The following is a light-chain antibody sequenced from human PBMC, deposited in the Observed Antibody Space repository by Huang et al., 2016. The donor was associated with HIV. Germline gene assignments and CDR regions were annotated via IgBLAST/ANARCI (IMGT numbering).Light chain of an antibody. V-gene: IGKV1-NL1*01. CDR1: QGITKS. CDR2: ATS. Sequence: DIQMTQSPSSLSASVGERVTITCRASQGITKSLVWYQQKPGKAPKLLLFATSRLERWVPSRFSGSGSGTDFTLTISSLQPEDFATYYCQQYYNTPYTFGQGTKLEIK. J-gene: IGKJ2*01. CDR3: QQYYNTPYT.